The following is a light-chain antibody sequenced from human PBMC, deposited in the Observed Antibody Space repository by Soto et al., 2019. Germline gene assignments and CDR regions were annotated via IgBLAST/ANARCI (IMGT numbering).Light chain of an antibody. J-gene: IGKJ5*01. CDR3: QQSNVWPPIN. CDR1: QSIHTS. CDR2: DST. V-gene: IGKV3-11*01. Sequence: VLTQSPATLSLSPGEIATLSCRASQSIHTSLAWYHQKPGQPPRLVVYDSTLRANGVPDRFGGSRSGTEFTLTIKNLEPEDFAVYYCQQSNVWPPINCGQGKRRAIK.